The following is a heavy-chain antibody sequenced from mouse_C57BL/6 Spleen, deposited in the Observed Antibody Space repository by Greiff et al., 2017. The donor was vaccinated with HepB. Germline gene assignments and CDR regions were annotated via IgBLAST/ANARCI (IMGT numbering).Heavy chain of an antibody. D-gene: IGHD2-4*01. CDR3: ARGYDYDYAMDY. V-gene: IGHV1-50*01. Sequence: QVQLKQPGAELVKPGASVKLSCKASGYTFTSYWMQWVKQRPGQGLEWIGEIDPADSYTNYNQKFKGKATLTVDTSSSTAYMQLSSLTSEDSAVYYCARGYDYDYAMDYWGQGTSVTVSS. J-gene: IGHJ4*01. CDR1: GYTFTSYW. CDR2: IDPADSYT.